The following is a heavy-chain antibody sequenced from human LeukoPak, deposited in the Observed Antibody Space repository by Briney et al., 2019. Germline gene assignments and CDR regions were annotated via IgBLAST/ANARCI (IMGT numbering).Heavy chain of an antibody. D-gene: IGHD6-6*01. CDR3: ARDLQIKQLVLANPPGY. Sequence: GASVKVSCKASGGTFSSYAISWVRQAPGQGLEWMGRIIPIFGTANYAQKFQGRVTITTDESTSTAYMELSSLRSEDTAVYYCARDLQIKQLVLANPPGYWGQGTLVTVSS. V-gene: IGHV1-69*05. CDR2: IIPIFGTA. J-gene: IGHJ4*02. CDR1: GGTFSSYA.